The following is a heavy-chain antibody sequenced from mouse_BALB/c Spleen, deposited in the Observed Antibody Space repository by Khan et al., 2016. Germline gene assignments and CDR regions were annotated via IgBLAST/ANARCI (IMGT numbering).Heavy chain of an antibody. V-gene: IGHV1-69*02. CDR1: GYTFNSYW. J-gene: IGHJ4*01. D-gene: IGHD1-1*01. CDR2: IYPSNNYS. CDR3: TRNYGGIYNSAMDY. Sequence: QVQLQQPGAELVRPGASVKLSCKASGYTFNSYWINWVKQRPGQGLEWIGNIYPSNNYSNYNQKFKDKATLTVDKSSSTASMQLSSPTSEDSAVXYCTRNYGGIYNSAMDYWGQGTSVTVSS.